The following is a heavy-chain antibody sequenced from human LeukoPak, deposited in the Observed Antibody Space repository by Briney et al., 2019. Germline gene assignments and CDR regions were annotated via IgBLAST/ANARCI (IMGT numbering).Heavy chain of an antibody. Sequence: SETLSLTCTVSGGSISSYYWSWIRQPAGKGLEWIGRIYTSGNTNYNPSLKSRVTISVDTSKNQFSLKLSSVTAADTAVYYCARGITIFGVVEDYFDYWGQGTLVTVSS. CDR2: IYTSGNT. V-gene: IGHV4-4*07. D-gene: IGHD3-3*01. CDR1: GGSISSYY. J-gene: IGHJ4*02. CDR3: ARGITIFGVVEDYFDY.